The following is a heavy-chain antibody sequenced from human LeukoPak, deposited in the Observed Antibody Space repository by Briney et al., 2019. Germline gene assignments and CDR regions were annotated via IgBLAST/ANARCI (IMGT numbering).Heavy chain of an antibody. J-gene: IGHJ6*03. CDR2: IYTTGTT. CDR1: GVSITTYY. CDR3: AREDRYSYGYGYYHYYMEV. V-gene: IGHV4-4*07. D-gene: IGHD5-18*01. Sequence: SETLSLTCKVSGVSITTYYWSWIRQPAGKGLEWIGHIYTTGTTNYNPSLKSRVTISVDTSKNQFSLKVSSVTAADTAVYHCAREDRYSYGYGYYHYYMEVWGKGTTVTISS.